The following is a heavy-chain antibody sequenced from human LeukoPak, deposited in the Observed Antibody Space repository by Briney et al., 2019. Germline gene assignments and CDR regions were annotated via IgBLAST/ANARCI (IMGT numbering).Heavy chain of an antibody. Sequence: GGSLRLSCAASGFTFSGSAMHWVRQASGKGLEWVGRIRSKANSYATAYAASVKGRFTISRDDSKNTAYLQMNSLKTEDTAVYYCTSPSYGDYSHYYYGMDVWGQRTTVTVSS. V-gene: IGHV3-73*01. CDR3: TSPSYGDYSHYYYGMDV. D-gene: IGHD4-17*01. CDR2: IRSKANSYAT. J-gene: IGHJ6*02. CDR1: GFTFSGSA.